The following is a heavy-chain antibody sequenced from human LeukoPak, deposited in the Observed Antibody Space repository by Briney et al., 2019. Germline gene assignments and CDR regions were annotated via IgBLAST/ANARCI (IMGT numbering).Heavy chain of an antibody. V-gene: IGHV1-69*06. CDR2: IIPIFGTA. CDR1: GGTFSSYA. Sequence: GASVKVSCKASGGTFSSYAISWVRQAPGQGLEWMGGIIPIFGTANYAQKFQGRVTITADKSTSTAYMELSSLRSEDTAVYYCARAVYSSSSEVYYYMDVWGKGTTVTVSS. D-gene: IGHD6-6*01. CDR3: ARAVYSSSSEVYYYMDV. J-gene: IGHJ6*03.